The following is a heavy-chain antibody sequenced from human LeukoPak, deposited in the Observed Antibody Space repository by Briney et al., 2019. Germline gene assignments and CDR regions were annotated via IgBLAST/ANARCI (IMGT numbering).Heavy chain of an antibody. J-gene: IGHJ4*02. CDR3: ARSPTSDIGY. CDR1: GFTFRKYW. Sequence: GGSLRLSCAVSGFTFRKYWLSWVRQAPGKGLEGVANINEDGREKYYVESVKGRFTISRDNAMNSLYLQMNSLRVEDTAIYYCARSPTSDIGYWGRGTLVTVSS. CDR2: INEDGREK. D-gene: IGHD4-11*01. V-gene: IGHV3-7*01.